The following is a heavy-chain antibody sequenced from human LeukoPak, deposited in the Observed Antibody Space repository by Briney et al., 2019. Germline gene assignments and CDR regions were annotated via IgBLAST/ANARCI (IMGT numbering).Heavy chain of an antibody. J-gene: IGHJ4*02. Sequence: SETLSLTCAVYGGSFSGYYWSWIRQPPGKGLEWIGEINHSGSTNYNPSLKSRVTISVDTSKNQFSLKLNSVSAADTAVYYCARVSGYDWESFYDYWGQGTLVTVSS. D-gene: IGHD5-12*01. CDR3: ARVSGYDWESFYDY. CDR1: GGSFSGYY. V-gene: IGHV4-34*01. CDR2: INHSGST.